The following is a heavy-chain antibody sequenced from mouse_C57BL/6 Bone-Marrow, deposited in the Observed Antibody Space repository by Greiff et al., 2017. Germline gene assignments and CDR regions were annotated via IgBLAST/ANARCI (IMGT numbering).Heavy chain of an antibody. J-gene: IGHJ1*03. CDR3: TAWGFPYWYFDV. V-gene: IGHV14-1*01. CDR1: GFNIKDYY. CDR2: IDTEDGDT. Sequence: VQLQQSGAELVRPGASVKLSCTASGFNIKDYYMNWVKQRHEQGLEWIGRIDTEDGDTEYAQKFPGKATMSAATSYNTAYLQLSRLASADTAVYYSTAWGFPYWYFDVWGTGTTVTVSS.